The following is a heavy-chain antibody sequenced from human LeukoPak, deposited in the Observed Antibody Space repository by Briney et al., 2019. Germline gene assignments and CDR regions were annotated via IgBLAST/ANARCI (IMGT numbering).Heavy chain of an antibody. Sequence: SETLSLTCTVSGSSLTTTYFWAWFRQPPGKGLEWIATVFQLQTVRTFYNPSLESRVTMSLDTSHNQFSLNLTSVTAADTALYCSASVLNVPKFIDSWGQGTLVTVSS. D-gene: IGHD3-10*02. CDR1: GSSLTTTYF. J-gene: IGHJ4*02. CDR3: ASVLNVPKFIDS. CDR2: VFQLQTVRT. V-gene: IGHV4-38-2*02.